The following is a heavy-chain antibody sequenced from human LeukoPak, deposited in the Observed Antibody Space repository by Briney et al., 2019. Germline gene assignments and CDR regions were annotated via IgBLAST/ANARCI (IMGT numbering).Heavy chain of an antibody. CDR1: GFTFSSYW. Sequence: GRSLRLSCAASGFTFSSYWMNWARQAPGKGLEWVASINHNGNVNYYVDSVKGRFTISRDNAKNSLYLQMSNLRAEDTAVYYCAKDRSGWYGVQFDHWGQGTLVTVSS. V-gene: IGHV3-7*03. D-gene: IGHD6-19*01. CDR3: AKDRSGWYGVQFDH. CDR2: INHNGNVN. J-gene: IGHJ4*02.